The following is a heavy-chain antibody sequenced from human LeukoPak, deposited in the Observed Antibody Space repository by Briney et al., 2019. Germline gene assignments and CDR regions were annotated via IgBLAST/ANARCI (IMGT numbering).Heavy chain of an antibody. Sequence: SETLSLTCTVSGGSISGGYYWSWIRQHPGKGLEWIGYIYYSGSTYYNPSLKSRVTISVDTSKNQFSLKLSSVTAADTAVYYCAGIYGSGSYYNSAFDIWGQGTMVTVSS. CDR2: IYYSGST. CDR3: AGIYGSGSYYNSAFDI. J-gene: IGHJ3*02. D-gene: IGHD3-10*01. CDR1: GGSISGGYY. V-gene: IGHV4-31*03.